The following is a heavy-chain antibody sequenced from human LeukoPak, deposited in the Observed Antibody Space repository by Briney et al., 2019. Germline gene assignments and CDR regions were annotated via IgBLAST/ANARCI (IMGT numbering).Heavy chain of an antibody. CDR2: ISSSSSYI. D-gene: IGHD3-22*01. CDR1: GFTFSSYS. Sequence: GGSLRLSCAASGFTFSSYSMNWVREAPGRGLEGVSSISSSSSYIYYADSVKGRFTISRDNAKNSLYLQMNSLRAEDTAVYYCARDPHSSGTFDYWGQGTLVTVSS. CDR3: ARDPHSSGTFDY. V-gene: IGHV3-21*01. J-gene: IGHJ4*02.